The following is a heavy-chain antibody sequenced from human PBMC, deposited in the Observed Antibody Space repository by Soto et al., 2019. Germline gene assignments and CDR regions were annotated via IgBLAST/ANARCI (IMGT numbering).Heavy chain of an antibody. J-gene: IGHJ4*02. CDR2: IYHSGST. D-gene: IGHD5-12*01. V-gene: IGHV4-30-2*01. CDR3: AAGGGLPRYY. CDR1: GGSISSGGYS. Sequence: LCGGSISSGGYSWSWIRQPPGKGLEWFGYIYHSGSTYYNPSLKSRVTISVDRSKNQFSLKLSSVTAADTAVYYCAAGGGLPRYYWGQGTLVTVSS.